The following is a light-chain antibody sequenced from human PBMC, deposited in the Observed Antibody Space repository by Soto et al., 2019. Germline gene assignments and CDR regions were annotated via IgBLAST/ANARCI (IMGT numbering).Light chain of an antibody. J-gene: IGKJ4*01. CDR3: QQYGSAIPLN. Sequence: VGSECPAPRSLASGERSTLSRRASQSVSSNLARYQQKPGQAPRLLIYGASSRATGIQDRFSGSGSGTDFTLTISRLEPEDFAVYYCQQYGSAIPLNFGGGT. V-gene: IGKV3-20*01. CDR2: GAS. CDR1: QSVSSN.